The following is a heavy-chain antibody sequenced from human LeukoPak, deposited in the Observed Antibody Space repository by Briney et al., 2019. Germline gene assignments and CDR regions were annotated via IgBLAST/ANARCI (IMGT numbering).Heavy chain of an antibody. CDR3: ARRAGAYSHPYDY. CDR1: GFTFSDYG. J-gene: IGHJ4*02. D-gene: IGHD4/OR15-4a*01. CDR2: IGGRGGST. V-gene: IGHV3-23*01. Sequence: GGTLRLSCAASGFTFSDYGMSWVRQAPGKGLEWVSTIGGRGGSTYYADSVKGRFTISRDNSKNTLYLQMNSLRAEDTAVYYCARRAGAYSHPYDYWGQGTLVTVSS.